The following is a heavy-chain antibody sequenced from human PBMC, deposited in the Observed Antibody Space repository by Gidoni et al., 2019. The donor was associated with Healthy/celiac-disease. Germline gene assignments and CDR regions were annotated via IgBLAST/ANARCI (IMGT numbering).Heavy chain of an antibody. D-gene: IGHD2-21*02. J-gene: IGHJ3*02. V-gene: IGHV4-61*01. CDR2: IYYSGST. Sequence: QVQLQESGPGLVKPSETLSLTCTVSGGSVSSGSYYWRWIRQPPGKGLEWIGYIYYSGSTNYNPSLKSRVTISVDTSKNQFSLKLSSVTAADTAVYYCARDLGVTSNDAFDIWGQGTMVTVSS. CDR3: ARDLGVTSNDAFDI. CDR1: GGSVSSGSYY.